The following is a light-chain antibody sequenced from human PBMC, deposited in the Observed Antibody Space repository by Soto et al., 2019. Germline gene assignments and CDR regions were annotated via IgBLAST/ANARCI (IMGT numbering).Light chain of an antibody. J-gene: IGKJ1*01. CDR3: PHCSYLPLP. Sequence: SQTQSSLAASLGDRVTITCRASQTMGTYVTWYRQKSGAAPDLLIYDASTLQSGVPSRFRGGASGTDFTLTISFLQLDDFVPYCSPHCSYLPLPFGHVT. CDR1: QTMGTY. CDR2: DAS. V-gene: IGKV1-39*01.